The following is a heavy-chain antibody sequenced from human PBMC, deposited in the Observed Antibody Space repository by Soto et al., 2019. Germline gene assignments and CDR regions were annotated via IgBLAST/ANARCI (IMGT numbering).Heavy chain of an antibody. CDR3: AKAVGIVLVPATIGYFGMDV. CDR1: GFTFSSYG. J-gene: IGHJ6*02. CDR2: ISSDGSNK. D-gene: IGHD2-2*01. Sequence: QVQLVESGGGVVQPGRSLRLSCAASGFTFSSYGMHWVRQAPGKGPEWVAVISSDGSNKYSADSVKGRFTISRDDSKNTLYLQMNSLRAEDTAVYYCAKAVGIVLVPATIGYFGMDVWGQGTTVTVSS. V-gene: IGHV3-30*18.